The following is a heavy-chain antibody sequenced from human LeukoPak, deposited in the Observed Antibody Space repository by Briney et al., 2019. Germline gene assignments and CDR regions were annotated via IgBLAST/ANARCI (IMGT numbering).Heavy chain of an antibody. CDR3: ARGGYYYGSGSLNWFDP. CDR2: IYYSGST. D-gene: IGHD3-10*01. J-gene: IGHJ5*02. CDR1: GVSITRYY. Sequence: SETLSLTCAVSGVSITRYYWTWIRQPPGKGLEYIAYIYYSGSTSYNPSLKSRVTISVDTSKNQFSLKLTSVTAADTAVYYCARGGYYYGSGSLNWFDPWGQGTLVTVSS. V-gene: IGHV4-59*01.